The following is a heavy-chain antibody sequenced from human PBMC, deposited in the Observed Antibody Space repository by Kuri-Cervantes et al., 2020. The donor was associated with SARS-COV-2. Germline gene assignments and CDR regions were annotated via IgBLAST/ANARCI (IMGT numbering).Heavy chain of an antibody. D-gene: IGHD5-18*01. V-gene: IGHV3-33*03. CDR1: GFSFSTYG. CDR2: LWYDGSIK. Sequence: GESLKISCAASGFSFSTYGMHWVRQAPGKGLEWVALLWYDGSIKYYADSVKGRFTISRDNAKNSLYLQMNSLRAEDTAVYYCASPQPSGYSYGHDAFDIWGQGTMVTVSS. CDR3: ASPQPSGYSYGHDAFDI. J-gene: IGHJ3*02.